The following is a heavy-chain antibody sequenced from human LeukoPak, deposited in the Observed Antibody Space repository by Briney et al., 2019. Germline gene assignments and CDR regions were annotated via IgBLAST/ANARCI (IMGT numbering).Heavy chain of an antibody. CDR2: IWYDGSNK. CDR1: GFTFSSYG. D-gene: IGHD2-2*01. Sequence: GGSLRLSCAASGFTFSSYGMHWVRQAPGKGLEWVAVIWYDGSNKYYAGSVKGRFTISRDNSKNTLYLQMNSLRAEDTAVYYCAREHVCSSTSCSYYYYYGMDVWGKGTTVTVSS. CDR3: AREHVCSSTSCSYYYYYGMDV. V-gene: IGHV3-33*01. J-gene: IGHJ6*04.